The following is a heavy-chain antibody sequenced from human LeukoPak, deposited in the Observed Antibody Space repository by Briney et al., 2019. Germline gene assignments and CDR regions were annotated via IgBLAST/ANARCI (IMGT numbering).Heavy chain of an antibody. J-gene: IGHJ5*02. D-gene: IGHD3-3*01. CDR1: GGSISSYY. CDR2: IYYSGST. CDR3: ASQLRFYQNWFDP. Sequence: SETLSLTCTVSGGSISSYYWSWIRQPPGKGLEWIGYIYYSGSTNYNPSLKSRVTISVDTSKNQFSLKLSSVTAADTAVYYCASQLRFYQNWFDPWGQGTLVTVSS. V-gene: IGHV4-59*08.